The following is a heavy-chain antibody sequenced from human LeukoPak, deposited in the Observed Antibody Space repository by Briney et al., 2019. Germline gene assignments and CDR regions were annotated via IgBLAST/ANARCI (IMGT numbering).Heavy chain of an antibody. J-gene: IGHJ5*02. D-gene: IGHD3-22*01. CDR2: IIPIFGTV. Sequence: SVKVSCKASGGTFSSYAISWVRQAPGQGLEWMGGIIPIFGTVNYAQKFQGRVTITTDESTSTAYMELSSLRSEDTAVYYCASTFYYYDSSFGSWGQGTLVTVSS. CDR3: ASTFYYYDSSFGS. V-gene: IGHV1-69*05. CDR1: GGTFSSYA.